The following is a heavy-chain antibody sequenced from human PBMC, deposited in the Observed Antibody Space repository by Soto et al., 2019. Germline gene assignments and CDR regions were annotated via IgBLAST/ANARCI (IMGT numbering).Heavy chain of an antibody. CDR2: ITTSSDSI. D-gene: IGHD5-18*01. CDR3: GSSTRGFSYSNIDS. V-gene: IGHV3-21*01. CDR1: GFTFSSHS. J-gene: IGHJ4*02. Sequence: PGGSLRLSCVVSGFTFSSHSMNWVRQAPGKRLAWVSSITTSSDSIYYTDLVKGRFTLSRDDANNSLFLQMNSLRAEDTAVYYCGSSTRGFSYSNIDSCGQRTLVTASS.